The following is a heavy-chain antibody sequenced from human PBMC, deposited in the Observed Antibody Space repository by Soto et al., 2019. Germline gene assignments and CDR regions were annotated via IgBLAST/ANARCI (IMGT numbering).Heavy chain of an antibody. CDR3: AKDLGYSSGWYDAFDI. J-gene: IGHJ3*02. CDR1: GFTFSSYA. CDR2: ISGSGGST. D-gene: IGHD6-19*01. V-gene: IGHV3-23*01. Sequence: EVQLLESGGGLVQPGGSLRLSCAASGFTFSSYAMSWVRQAPGKGLEWVSAISGSGGSTYYADSVKGRFTISRDNSKNXLYLQMNSLRAEDTAGYYCAKDLGYSSGWYDAFDIWGQGTMVTGSS.